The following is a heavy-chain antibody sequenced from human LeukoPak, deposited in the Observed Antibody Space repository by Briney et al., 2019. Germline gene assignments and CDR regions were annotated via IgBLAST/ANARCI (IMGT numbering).Heavy chain of an antibody. CDR2: ISSSGSTI. CDR3: ARGYGDVGIDYYYMDV. CDR1: GFTFSDYY. J-gene: IGHJ6*03. V-gene: IGHV3-11*01. Sequence: PGGSLRLSCAASGFTFSDYYMSWIRQAPGKGLEWVLYISSSGSTIYYADAVKGRFTISRDNAKNSLYLQMNSLRVEDTAAYYCARGYGDVGIDYYYMDVWGKGTTVTVSS. D-gene: IGHD4-17*01.